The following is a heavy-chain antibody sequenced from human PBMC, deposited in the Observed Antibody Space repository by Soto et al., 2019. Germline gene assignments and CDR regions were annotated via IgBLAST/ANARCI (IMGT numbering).Heavy chain of an antibody. CDR2: MNPNSGNT. CDR3: ARTSAAAYTAAGSFDY. V-gene: IGHV1-8*01. D-gene: IGHD6-13*01. CDR1: GYTFTSYD. J-gene: IGHJ4*02. Sequence: ASVKVSCKASGYTFTSYDINLVRQATGQGLEWMGWMNPNSGNTGYAQKFQGRVTMTRNTSISTAYMELSSLRSEDTAMYYCARTSAAAYTAAGSFDYWGQGTLVTVSS.